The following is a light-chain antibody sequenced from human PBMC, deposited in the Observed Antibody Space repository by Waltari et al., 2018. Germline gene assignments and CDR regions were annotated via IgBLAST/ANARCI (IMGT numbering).Light chain of an antibody. CDR1: QSLLHSNGNTY. V-gene: IGKV2-40*01. J-gene: IGKJ3*01. CDR3: VQAIAFPFT. Sequence: DIVMTQTPLSLPITPGEPASISCRSSQSLLHSNGNTYLHWYLQKPGQSPQVLIYGGSNRASGVPDRFSGSGSGTDFTLKISKVEAEDVGVYYCVQAIAFPFTFGPWTKLDIK. CDR2: GGS.